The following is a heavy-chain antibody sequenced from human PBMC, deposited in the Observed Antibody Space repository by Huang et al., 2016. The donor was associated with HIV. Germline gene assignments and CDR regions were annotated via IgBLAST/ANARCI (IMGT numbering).Heavy chain of an antibody. CDR2: SYPSGAT. Sequence: QVQLQESGPGLVKPSQTLSLACTVSGGSISRDKYSWSGSRQPAGKGLEWIGHSYPSGATNYSPSLKSRVTISVETSKNQFSLRLNSVTAADTAVYYCARINYYDSSGYHNAFDIWGQGTMVTVSS. CDR1: GGSISRDKYS. J-gene: IGHJ3*02. CDR3: ARINYYDSSGYHNAFDI. D-gene: IGHD3-22*01. V-gene: IGHV4-61*09.